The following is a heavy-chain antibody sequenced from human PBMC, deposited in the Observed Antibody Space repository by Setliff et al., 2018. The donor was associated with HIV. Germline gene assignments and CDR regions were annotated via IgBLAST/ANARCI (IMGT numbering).Heavy chain of an antibody. CDR2: INTDTGNP. V-gene: IGHV7-4-1*02. Sequence: ASVKVSCKASGYTFTNYAINWVRQAPGQGLEWMGWINTDTGNPTYAQGFTGRFVFSLDTSVNTAYLQISSLKTEDSAVYYCARDRGGSYTPLDFWGQGTLVTVSS. CDR3: ARDRGGSYTPLDF. J-gene: IGHJ4*02. D-gene: IGHD1-26*01. CDR1: GYTFTNYA.